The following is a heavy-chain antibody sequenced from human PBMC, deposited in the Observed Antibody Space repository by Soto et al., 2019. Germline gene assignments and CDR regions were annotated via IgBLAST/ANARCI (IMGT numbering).Heavy chain of an antibody. CDR2: IYYSGST. Sequence: SETLSLTCTVSGGSISSYYWSWIRQPPGKGLEWIGYIYYSGSTNYNPSLKSRVTISVDTSKNQFSLKLSSVTAADTAVYYCARRLSYDFWSGYSPFADYYYMDAWGKGITVTVS. CDR3: ARRLSYDFWSGYSPFADYYYMDA. CDR1: GGSISSYY. J-gene: IGHJ6*03. V-gene: IGHV4-59*08. D-gene: IGHD3-3*01.